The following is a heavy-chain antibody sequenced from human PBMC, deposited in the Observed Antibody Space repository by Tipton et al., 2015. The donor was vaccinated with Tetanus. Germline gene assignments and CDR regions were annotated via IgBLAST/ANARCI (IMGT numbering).Heavy chain of an antibody. Sequence: VQLVQSGAEVKKPGESLRISCKNSGYRFNDYWIAWVRQMPGKGLEWMGVIYPGDSDTKFSPYFQGQVTLSVDKSISTAYLQWSSLKASDTAIYYCARRSTSFYGVDVWGQGTTVPVSS. CDR2: IYPGDSDT. V-gene: IGHV5-51*03. CDR1: GYRFNDYW. CDR3: ARRSTSFYGVDV. J-gene: IGHJ6*02.